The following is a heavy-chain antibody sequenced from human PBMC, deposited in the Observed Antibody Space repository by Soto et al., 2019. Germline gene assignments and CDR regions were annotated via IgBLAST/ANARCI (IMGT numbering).Heavy chain of an antibody. CDR3: ARALSGGDYGYYYYYGMDV. D-gene: IGHD4-17*01. J-gene: IGHJ6*02. Sequence: QVQLQESGPGLVKPSQTLSLTCTVSGGSISSGGYYWSWIRQHPGKGLEWIGYIYYSGSTYYNPSLKSRVTISVHTSKNQFSLKLSSVTAADTAVYYCARALSGGDYGYYYYYGMDVWGQGTTVTVSS. CDR2: IYYSGST. CDR1: GGSISSGGYY. V-gene: IGHV4-31*03.